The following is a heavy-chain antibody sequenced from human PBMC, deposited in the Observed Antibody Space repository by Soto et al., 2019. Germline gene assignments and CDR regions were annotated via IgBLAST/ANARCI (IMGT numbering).Heavy chain of an antibody. Sequence: EVQLLESGGGIVQPGGSLRVSCVASGFTFRNFVMSWVRQAPGKGLEWVSAIRGTGGETFYADSVKGPFTISGDNSKNTLYMQMNRVRDEDTPLYFCAQDRVWWVMSPSHDYWGKGTLVTVSS. D-gene: IGHD2-21*01. CDR1: GFTFRNFV. CDR3: AQDRVWWVMSPSHDY. CDR2: IRGTGGET. V-gene: IGHV3-23*01. J-gene: IGHJ4*02.